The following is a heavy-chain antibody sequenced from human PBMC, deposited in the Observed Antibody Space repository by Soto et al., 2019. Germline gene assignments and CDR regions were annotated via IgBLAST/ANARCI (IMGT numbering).Heavy chain of an antibody. J-gene: IGHJ4*02. CDR2: ISSSGSII. D-gene: IGHD3-22*01. CDR3: ARDLGYSDSDGYFDY. V-gene: IGHV3-11*01. CDR1: GFTFGDYY. Sequence: GEPMRLSCTASGFTFGDYYMSWISQAPGRGLEWVSYISSSGSIIYYADSVKGRFTISRDNAKNSLYLQMNSLRAEDTAVYYCARDLGYSDSDGYFDYWGQGTLVTVSA.